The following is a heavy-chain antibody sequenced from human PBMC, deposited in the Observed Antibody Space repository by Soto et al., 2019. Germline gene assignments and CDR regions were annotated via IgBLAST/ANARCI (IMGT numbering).Heavy chain of an antibody. CDR1: GYSISSSNW. J-gene: IGHJ6*02. CDR3: AWTLQDYGIDV. CDR2: IYYSGST. V-gene: IGHV4-28*01. Sequence: QVQLQESGPGLVKPSDTLSLTCAVSGYSISSSNWWGWIRQPPGKGLEWIGYIYYSGSTYYNASLKNRVTMSVDTSKNQFSLKLSSVTAVDTALYYCAWTLQDYGIDVWGQGTTVTVSS.